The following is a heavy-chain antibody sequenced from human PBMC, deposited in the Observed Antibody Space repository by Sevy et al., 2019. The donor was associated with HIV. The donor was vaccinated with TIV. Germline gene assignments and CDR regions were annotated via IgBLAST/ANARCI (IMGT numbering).Heavy chain of an antibody. CDR1: GFTFTNFP. Sequence: GGSLRLSCAASGFTFTNFPMHWVRQAPGRGLEWVAIISFNGNHEFYADSVKGRFTISRDNSKSTLYLQMNSLRREDTAVYYCAREMATILDYWGQGTLVTVSS. J-gene: IGHJ4*02. CDR2: ISFNGNHE. D-gene: IGHD5-12*01. V-gene: IGHV3-30-3*01. CDR3: AREMATILDY.